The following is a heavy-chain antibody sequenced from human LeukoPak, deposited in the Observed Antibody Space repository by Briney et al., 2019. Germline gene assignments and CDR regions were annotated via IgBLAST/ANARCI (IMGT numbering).Heavy chain of an antibody. Sequence: GGSLRLSCAASGFTFSSYAMSWVRQAPGKGLEWVSAISGSGGSTYYADSVKGRFTISRDNSKNTLYLQMNSLRAEDTAVNYCAKDARKRSQTYYYDSSGYYNARGEYFQHWGQGTLVTVSS. CDR2: ISGSGGST. CDR3: AKDARKRSQTYYYDSSGYYNARGEYFQH. J-gene: IGHJ1*01. V-gene: IGHV3-23*01. CDR1: GFTFSSYA. D-gene: IGHD3-22*01.